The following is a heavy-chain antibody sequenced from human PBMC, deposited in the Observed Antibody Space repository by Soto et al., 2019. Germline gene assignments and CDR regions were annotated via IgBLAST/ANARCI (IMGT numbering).Heavy chain of an antibody. D-gene: IGHD4-17*01. V-gene: IGHV1-3*01. CDR1: GYTFTSYA. CDR2: INADNGNT. CDR3: AADGGGYIYGFARH. J-gene: IGHJ4*02. Sequence: ASVKVSCKASGYTFTSYAMHWVRQAPGQRLEWMGWINADNGNTKYSQKYQGRVTITTDTSASTAYMELSSLRSEDTALYFCAADGGGYIYGFARHWGPGTLVTVSS.